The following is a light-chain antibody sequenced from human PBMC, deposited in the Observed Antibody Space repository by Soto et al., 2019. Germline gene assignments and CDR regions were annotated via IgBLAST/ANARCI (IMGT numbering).Light chain of an antibody. CDR3: GSYTSSNTQV. Sequence: QSVLTQPASVSGSPGQSITISCTGTSSDVGGYNYVSWYQQHPGKAPTLIIYEVSNRPSGVSNRFSASKSGNTASLTISGLQAEDEADYYCGSYTSSNTQVFGTGTKVTVL. CDR2: EVS. V-gene: IGLV2-14*01. CDR1: SSDVGGYNY. J-gene: IGLJ1*01.